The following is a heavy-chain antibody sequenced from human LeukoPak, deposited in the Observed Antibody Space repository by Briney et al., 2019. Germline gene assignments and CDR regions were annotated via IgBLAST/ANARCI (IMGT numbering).Heavy chain of an antibody. CDR1: GGTFSSYA. CDR2: IIPIFGTA. V-gene: IGHV1-69*13. CDR3: ARDTHGDYGGDAFDI. D-gene: IGHD4-23*01. J-gene: IGHJ3*02. Sequence: ASVKVSCKASGGTFSSYAISWVRQAPGQGLEWMGGIIPIFGTANYAQKFQGRVTITADESTSTAYMELSSLRSEDTAVYYCARDTHGDYGGDAFDIWGQGTMVTVSS.